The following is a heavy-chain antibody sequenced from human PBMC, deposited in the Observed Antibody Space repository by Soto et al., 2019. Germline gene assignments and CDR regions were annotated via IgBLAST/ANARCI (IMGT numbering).Heavy chain of an antibody. CDR2: IYSGGST. CDR1: GFTVSSNY. J-gene: IGHJ4*02. D-gene: IGHD2-15*01. Sequence: EVRLLESGGGLVQPGGSLRLSCAASGFTVSSNYMCWVRQAPGKGLEWVSVIYSGGSTYYADSVKGRFTISRDNSENTPYLPMNSLRAEDTAVYYCVRTCSGGTCAFDYWGQGTLVTVSS. CDR3: VRTCSGGTCAFDY. V-gene: IGHV3-66*01.